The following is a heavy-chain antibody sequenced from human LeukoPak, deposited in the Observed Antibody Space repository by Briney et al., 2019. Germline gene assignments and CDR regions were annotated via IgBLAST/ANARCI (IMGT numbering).Heavy chain of an antibody. Sequence: SETLSLTCTVSGGSISSSSYYWGWIRQPPGKGLEWIGSIYYSGSTYYNPSLKSRVTISVDTSKNQFSLKLSSVTAADTAVYYCARDAYTGSRFDPWGQGTLVTVSS. CDR2: IYYSGST. J-gene: IGHJ5*02. CDR1: GGSISSSSYY. D-gene: IGHD3-16*01. V-gene: IGHV4-39*07. CDR3: ARDAYTGSRFDP.